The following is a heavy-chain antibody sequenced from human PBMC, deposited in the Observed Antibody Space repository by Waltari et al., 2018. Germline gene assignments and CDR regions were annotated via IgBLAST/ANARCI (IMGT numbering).Heavy chain of an antibody. CDR2: FNYGGNT. V-gene: IGHV4-39*07. Sequence: QVQMQESGPGLVRPSETLSLTCAVSGGSISTNSYIWGWIRQPSGKGLEWIASFNYGGNTYYNPSLKSRVTISGDTSKNQFSLNLTSVTAADTAVYYCARGLGAIYWGHGTLVTVSS. CDR3: ARGLGAIY. CDR1: GGSISTNSYI. J-gene: IGHJ4*01. D-gene: IGHD1-26*01.